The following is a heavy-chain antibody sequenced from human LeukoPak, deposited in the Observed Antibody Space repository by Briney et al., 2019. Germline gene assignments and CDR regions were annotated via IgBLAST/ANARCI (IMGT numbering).Heavy chain of an antibody. CDR3: ARIGGSGHFDY. CDR2: SYYRGSA. CDR1: GGSMNSGGYY. V-gene: IGHV4-31*02. J-gene: IGHJ4*02. Sequence: SQTLSLTCNVSGGSMNSGGYYWSWIRQYPGKGLEWIGHSYYRGSANYNPSLESRATISVDTSKNQFSLKVRSVTAADTAVYYCARIGGSGHFDYWGQGALVTVSS. D-gene: IGHD3-10*01.